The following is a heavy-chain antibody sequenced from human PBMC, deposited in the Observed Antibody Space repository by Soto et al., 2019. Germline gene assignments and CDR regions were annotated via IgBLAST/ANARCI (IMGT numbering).Heavy chain of an antibody. Sequence: SETLSLTCAVSGGSISSSNWWSWVRQPPGKGLEWIGEIYHSGSTNYNPSLKSRVTISVDKSKNQFSLKLSSVTAADTAVYYCPEVLRSFARYYYHPLDTWGQGTLVTVSS. CDR2: IYHSGST. CDR3: PEVLRSFARYYYHPLDT. V-gene: IGHV4-4*02. CDR1: GGSISSSNW. D-gene: IGHD3-9*01. J-gene: IGHJ5*02.